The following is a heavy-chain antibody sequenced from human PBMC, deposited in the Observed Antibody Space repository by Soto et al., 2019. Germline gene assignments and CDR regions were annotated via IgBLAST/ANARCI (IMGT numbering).Heavy chain of an antibody. J-gene: IGHJ4*02. CDR3: TRLNYYDTSGYPYFFDY. CDR2: VHYVGTT. Sequence: LSLTCSVSGDSMSEFYWSWIRQSPGKGLEWIGYVHYVGTTKYNPSHKSRVTISVDTSKKQFSLNLRSVTAADTAVYYCTRLNYYDTSGYPYFFDYWGQGAPVTVSS. D-gene: IGHD3-22*01. CDR1: GDSMSEFY. V-gene: IGHV4-59*12.